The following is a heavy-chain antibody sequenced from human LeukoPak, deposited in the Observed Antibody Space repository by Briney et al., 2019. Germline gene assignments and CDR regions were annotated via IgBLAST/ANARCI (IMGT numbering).Heavy chain of an antibody. D-gene: IGHD2-21*02. J-gene: IGHJ4*02. CDR1: GFNFSNYA. CDR3: AKDFVVVPGNVNYFDY. V-gene: IGHV3-23*01. CDR2: ISGSGDNT. Sequence: PGGSLRLSCAASGFNFSNYAMSWVRQAPGKGLEWVSAISGSGDNTYYADSVKGRFTVSRDNSKNTLYVQMKSLRAEDTAVYYCAKDFVVVPGNVNYFDYWGQGTLVTVSS.